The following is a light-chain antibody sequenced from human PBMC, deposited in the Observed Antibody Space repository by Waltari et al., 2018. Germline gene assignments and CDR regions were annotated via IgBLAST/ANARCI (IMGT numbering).Light chain of an antibody. CDR1: QSVSTN. Sequence: CRASQSVSTNLAWYQQKPGQAPRLLIHGASTRATGIPARFSGSGSGTEFTLTISSLQSEDFTVYYCQQYNNWPPGAFGQGTKVEIK. CDR2: GAS. V-gene: IGKV3-15*01. CDR3: QQYNNWPPGA. J-gene: IGKJ1*01.